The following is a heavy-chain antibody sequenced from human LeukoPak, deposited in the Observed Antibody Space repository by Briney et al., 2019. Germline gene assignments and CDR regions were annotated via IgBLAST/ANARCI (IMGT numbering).Heavy chain of an antibody. CDR3: AKGGSMGIFDAFDI. J-gene: IGHJ3*02. CDR2: ISWNSGSI. CDR1: GFTFDDYA. V-gene: IGHV3-9*01. D-gene: IGHD1-26*01. Sequence: PGRSLRLSCAASGFTFDDYATHWVRQAPGKGLEWVLGISWNSGSIGYADSVKGRFTISRDNAKNSLYLQMNSLRAEDTALYYCAKGGSMGIFDAFDIWGQGTMVTVSS.